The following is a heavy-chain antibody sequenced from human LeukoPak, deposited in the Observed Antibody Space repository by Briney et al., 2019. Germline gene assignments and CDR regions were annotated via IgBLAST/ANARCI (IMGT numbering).Heavy chain of an antibody. CDR2: ISWNSGSI. Sequence: GGSLRLSCAASGFTFDDYAMHWVRQAPGKGLEWVSGISWNSGSIGYADSVKGRFTISRDNAKNSLYLQMNSLRPEDTALYYCARSLMIVVEYFQHWGQGTLVTVSS. J-gene: IGHJ1*01. CDR1: GFTFDDYA. D-gene: IGHD3-22*01. V-gene: IGHV3-9*01. CDR3: ARSLMIVVEYFQH.